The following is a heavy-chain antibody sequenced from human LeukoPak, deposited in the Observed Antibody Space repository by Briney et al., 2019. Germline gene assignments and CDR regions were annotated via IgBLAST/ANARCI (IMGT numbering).Heavy chain of an antibody. CDR3: ARGRFNTYYFDY. Sequence: GWSLRLSCAASRLTSSDYYMSWIRQAPGKGLEGVSYISSTGFTKYYADSVKGRFTISRDNAENSLYLQMNSLRAEDTAVYYCARGRFNTYYFDYWGQGTLVTVSS. J-gene: IGHJ4*02. V-gene: IGHV3-11*01. CDR2: ISSTGFTK. D-gene: IGHD3-10*01. CDR1: RLTSSDYY.